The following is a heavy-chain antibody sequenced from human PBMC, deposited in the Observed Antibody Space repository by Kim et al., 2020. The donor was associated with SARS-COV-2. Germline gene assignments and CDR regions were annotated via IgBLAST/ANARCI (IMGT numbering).Heavy chain of an antibody. CDR3: AKGPNLWFGEFSWFDP. CDR2: ISWNSGSI. CDR1: GFTFDDYA. V-gene: IGHV3-9*01. Sequence: GGSLRLSCAASGFTFDDYAMHWVRQAPGKCLEWVSGISWNSGSIGYADSVKGRFTISRDNAKNSLYLQMNSLRAEDTALYYCAKGPNLWFGEFSWFDPWGPGNLVTVSP. D-gene: IGHD3-10*01. J-gene: IGHJ5*02.